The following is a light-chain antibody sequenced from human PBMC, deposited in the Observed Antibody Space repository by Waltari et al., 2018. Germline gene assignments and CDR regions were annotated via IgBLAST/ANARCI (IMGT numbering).Light chain of an antibody. CDR3: QQYNNWPLT. V-gene: IGKV3-15*01. J-gene: IGKJ4*01. Sequence: EIVMTQFPATLSVSPGERATPSCRASQSVRSNLAWYQQKPGQAPRLLVYAASTRATGIPASFSGSGAGTEFTLTISSLQSEDFAVYYCQQYNNWPLTFGGGTKVEIK. CDR2: AAS. CDR1: QSVRSN.